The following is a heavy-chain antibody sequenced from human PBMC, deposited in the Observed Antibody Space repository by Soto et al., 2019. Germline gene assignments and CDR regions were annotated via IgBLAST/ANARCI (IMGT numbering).Heavy chain of an antibody. J-gene: IGHJ3*02. CDR3: AKDLYSSGYHDAFDI. CDR1: GFTFDDYA. V-gene: IGHV3-9*01. CDR2: ISWNSGSI. D-gene: IGHD6-19*01. Sequence: EVQLVESGGGLVQPGRSLRLSCAASGFTFDDYAMHWVRQAPGKGLEWVSGISWNSGSIGYADSVKGRFTICRDNAKNSQYLQMNSLRAEDTDLYYCAKDLYSSGYHDAFDIWGQGTMVTVSS.